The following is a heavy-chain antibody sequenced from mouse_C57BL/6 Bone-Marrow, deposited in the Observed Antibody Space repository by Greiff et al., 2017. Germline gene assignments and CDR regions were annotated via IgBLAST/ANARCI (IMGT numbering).Heavy chain of an antibody. CDR1: GYTFTSYG. Sequence: VQLQQSGAELARPGASVKLSCKASGYTFTSYGISWVKQRTGQGLEWIGEIYPRSGNTYYNEKFKGKATLTADKSSSTAYMELRRLTSEDSAVYFCASSGYYGPLAYWGQGTTLTVSS. J-gene: IGHJ2*01. CDR3: ASSGYYGPLAY. D-gene: IGHD1-2*01. CDR2: IYPRSGNT. V-gene: IGHV1-81*01.